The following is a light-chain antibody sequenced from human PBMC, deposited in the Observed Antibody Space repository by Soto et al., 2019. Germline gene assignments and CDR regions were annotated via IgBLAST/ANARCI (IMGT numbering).Light chain of an antibody. Sequence: EIVLTQSPGTLSLSPGERATLSCRASQSVSSSYLAWYQQKPGQAPRLLIYGASSRATGIPDRFSGRGSGTDVTLTISRLEPEAFAVYYCQQYGSSQSFGHGTMVPIK. CDR3: QQYGSSQS. CDR1: QSVSSSY. CDR2: GAS. V-gene: IGKV3-20*01. J-gene: IGKJ1*01.